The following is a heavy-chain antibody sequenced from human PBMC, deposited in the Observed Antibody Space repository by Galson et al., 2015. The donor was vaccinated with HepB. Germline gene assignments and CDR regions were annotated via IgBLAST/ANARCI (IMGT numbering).Heavy chain of an antibody. Sequence: SVKVSCKASGYTFTSYYMHWVRQAPGQGLEWMGIINPSGGSTSYAQKFQGRVTMTRDTSTSTVYMELSSLRSEDTAVYYCARTNCSGGSCTNNWFDPGAREPWSPSPQ. CDR1: GYTFTSYY. CDR2: INPSGGST. CDR3: ARTNCSGGSCTNNWFDP. D-gene: IGHD2-15*01. V-gene: IGHV1-46*01. J-gene: IGHJ5*02.